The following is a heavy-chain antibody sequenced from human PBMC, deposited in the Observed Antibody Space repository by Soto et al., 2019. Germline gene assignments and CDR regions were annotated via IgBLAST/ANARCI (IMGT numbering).Heavy chain of an antibody. CDR1: GFTFSSYA. J-gene: IGHJ4*02. V-gene: IGHV3-23*01. CDR2: ISGSGGST. D-gene: IGHD5-18*01. Sequence: EVQLLESGGGLVQPGGSLRLSCAASGFTFSSYAMSWVRQAPGKGLEWVSAISGSGGSTYYADSVKGRFTISRDNSKNPLYLQMNSVRAEDTAVYYCAKEGDVDTAMEGVFDYWGQGTLVTVSS. CDR3: AKEGDVDTAMEGVFDY.